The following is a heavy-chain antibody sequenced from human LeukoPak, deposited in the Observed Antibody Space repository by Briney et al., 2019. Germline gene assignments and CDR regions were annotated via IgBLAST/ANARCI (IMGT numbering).Heavy chain of an antibody. V-gene: IGHV3-11*04. J-gene: IGHJ4*02. Sequence: PGGSLRLSCATSGFTFSDYFMSWIRRAPGKGLEWVSHIDSSSTIYYADSVKGRATISRDNAKNSLYLQMNSLRAEDTAVYYCARPAYCGGNCYYFPDYWGQGTLVTVSS. D-gene: IGHD2-21*02. CDR2: IDSSSTI. CDR3: ARPAYCGGNCYYFPDY. CDR1: GFTFSDYF.